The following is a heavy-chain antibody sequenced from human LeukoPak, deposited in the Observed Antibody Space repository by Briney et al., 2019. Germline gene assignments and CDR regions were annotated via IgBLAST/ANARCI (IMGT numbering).Heavy chain of an antibody. CDR2: IYYDGYP. CDR1: GASLSSYF. D-gene: IGHD2-8*02. J-gene: IGHJ4*02. V-gene: IGHV4-59*01. Sequence: SETLSLTCNVSGASLSSYFWSWIRQPPGKGLEWIGYIYYDGYPNYSPSLRSRITISVEKSKSQFSLNQRSVTAADTALYFCAGTELGYCTVTGCPLESWGQGTLVTVSS. CDR3: AGTELGYCTVTGCPLES.